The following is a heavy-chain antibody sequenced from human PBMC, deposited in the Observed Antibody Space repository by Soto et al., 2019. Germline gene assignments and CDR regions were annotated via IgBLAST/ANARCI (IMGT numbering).Heavy chain of an antibody. V-gene: IGHV1-69*02. J-gene: IGHJ1*01. CDR2: IIPILGIA. Sequence: QVQLVQSGAEVKKPGSSVKVSCKASGGTFSSYTISWVRQAPGQGLEWMGWIIPILGIANYAQKFQGRVTITADKSTSTAYMELSSLRSEDTAVYYCASPRQDIVVVPAAGAEYFQHWGQGTLVTVSS. CDR3: ASPRQDIVVVPAAGAEYFQH. CDR1: GGTFSSYT. D-gene: IGHD2-2*01.